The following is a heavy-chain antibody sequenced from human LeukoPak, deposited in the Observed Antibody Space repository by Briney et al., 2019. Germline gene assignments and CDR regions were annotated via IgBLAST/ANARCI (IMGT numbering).Heavy chain of an antibody. V-gene: IGHV1-2*02. D-gene: IGHD5-18*01. Sequence: ASVKVSCKASGYTFTCYYMHWVRQAPGQGLEWMGWINPNSGGTNYAQKFQGRVTMTRDTSISTAYMELSRLRSDDTAVYYCASSTAMKREFDYWGQGTLVTVSS. CDR1: GYTFTCYY. CDR3: ASSTAMKREFDY. J-gene: IGHJ4*02. CDR2: INPNSGGT.